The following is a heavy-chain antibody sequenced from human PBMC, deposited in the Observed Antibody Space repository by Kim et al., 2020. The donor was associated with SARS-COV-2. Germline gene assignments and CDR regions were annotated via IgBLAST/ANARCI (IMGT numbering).Heavy chain of an antibody. CDR2: MNPNSGNT. J-gene: IGHJ4*02. V-gene: IGHV1-8*01. CDR3: ARGRRGATMIVVVIRVYYFDY. CDR1: GYTFTRYD. D-gene: IGHD3-22*01. Sequence: ASVKVSCKASGYTFTRYDINWVRQATGQGLEWMGWMNPNSGNTGYALQFQGRVTMTRNTSISTAYMELSSLRSEDPAMYYCARGRRGATMIVVVIRVYYFDYWGQGTLVTVSS.